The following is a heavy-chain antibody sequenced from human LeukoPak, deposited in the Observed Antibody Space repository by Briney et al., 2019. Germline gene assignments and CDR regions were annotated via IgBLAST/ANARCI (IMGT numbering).Heavy chain of an antibody. CDR3: ARARWQLVPYFDS. CDR1: GYTFTDYY. CDR2: INPKSGGT. V-gene: IGHV1-2*02. D-gene: IGHD6-6*01. Sequence: SVKVSCKASGYTFTDYYMHWVRQAPAQGLAWMGWINPKSGGTNFAQKFEGRVAMTRDTSISTAYLELGSLRSDDTAVYFCARARWQLVPYFDSWGQGTLVTVSS. J-gene: IGHJ4*02.